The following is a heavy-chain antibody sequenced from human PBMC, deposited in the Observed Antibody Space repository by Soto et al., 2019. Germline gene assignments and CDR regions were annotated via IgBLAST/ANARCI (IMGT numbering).Heavy chain of an antibody. V-gene: IGHV4-59*08. Sequence: SETLSLTCTVSGGSINSYYWSWIRQPPGKGLEWIGYIYYSGSTNYNPSLKSRVTISVDTSKNQFSLKLSSVTAADTAVYYCARRYGVAFDIWGQGTMVTVSS. J-gene: IGHJ3*02. CDR2: IYYSGST. D-gene: IGHD3-10*01. CDR3: ARRYGVAFDI. CDR1: GGSINSYY.